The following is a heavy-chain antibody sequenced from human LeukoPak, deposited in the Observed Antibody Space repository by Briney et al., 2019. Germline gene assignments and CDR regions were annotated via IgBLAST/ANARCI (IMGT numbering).Heavy chain of an antibody. V-gene: IGHV4-34*01. D-gene: IGHD3-10*01. J-gene: IGHJ4*02. Sequence: SETLSLTCAVYGESFTGYFWTWIRQSRVKGLEWIGEVNHSGSTNYNPSLKSRVTISVDRSKNQFSLKLSSVTAADTAVYYCARRVVLLWFELFDYWGQGTLVTVSS. CDR2: VNHSGST. CDR1: GESFTGYF. CDR3: ARRVVLLWFELFDY.